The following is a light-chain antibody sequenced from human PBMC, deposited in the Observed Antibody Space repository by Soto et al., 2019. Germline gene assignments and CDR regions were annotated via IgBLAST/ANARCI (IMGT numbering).Light chain of an antibody. Sequence: DIHMTHSPSSLSASVGDRVTITCQASQDISDVLNWYQQQPGKAPKVLIYDASKLQTGVPSRFSGRGSGKDFTLTISSLQPEDFATYFCQQSYTTPITFGQGTRLEIK. J-gene: IGKJ5*01. V-gene: IGKV1-39*01. CDR2: DAS. CDR3: QQSYTTPIT. CDR1: QDISDV.